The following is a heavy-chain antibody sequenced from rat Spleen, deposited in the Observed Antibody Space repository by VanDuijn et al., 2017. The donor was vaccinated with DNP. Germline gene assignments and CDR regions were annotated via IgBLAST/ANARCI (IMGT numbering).Heavy chain of an antibody. Sequence: EVQLQESGPGLVKPSQSLSLTCSVTAYSITTNYWGWIRKFPGNKMEWVGHISYSGGTSYNPSLKSRISITRDTSQNQFFLQFNSVTTEDTATYYCARWGDYFDYWGQGVMVTVSS. CDR2: ISYSGGT. V-gene: IGHV3-1*01. CDR1: AYSITTNY. CDR3: ARWGDYFDY. J-gene: IGHJ2*01.